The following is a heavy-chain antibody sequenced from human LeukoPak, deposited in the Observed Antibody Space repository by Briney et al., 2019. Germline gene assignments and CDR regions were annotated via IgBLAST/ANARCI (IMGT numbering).Heavy chain of an antibody. Sequence: SQTLSLTCTVSGGSISSGGYYWSWIPQHPGKGLEWIGYIYYSGSTYYNPSLKSRVTISVDTSKNQFSLKLSSVTAADTAVYYCARVREITGMEAGGYFDYWGQGTLVTVSS. CDR1: GGSISSGGYY. V-gene: IGHV4-31*03. CDR2: IYYSGST. D-gene: IGHD1-20*01. J-gene: IGHJ4*02. CDR3: ARVREITGMEAGGYFDY.